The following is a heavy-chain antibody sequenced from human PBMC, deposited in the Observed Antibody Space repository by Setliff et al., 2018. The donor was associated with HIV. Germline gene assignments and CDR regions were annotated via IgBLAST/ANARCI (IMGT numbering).Heavy chain of an antibody. J-gene: IGHJ2*01. D-gene: IGHD3-9*01. CDR1: GFIFTNAW. V-gene: IGHV3-15*05. Sequence: GGSLRLSCETSGFIFTNAWMSWVRQSPRKGLEWLARIKSKSDGGTTSYAAPVKDRFTISRDDSRNTLYLQMNSMKSDDTATYYCVGHYYDPLTGYYVWFFDVWGRGTLVT. CDR2: IKSKSDGGTT. CDR3: VGHYYDPLTGYYVWFFDV.